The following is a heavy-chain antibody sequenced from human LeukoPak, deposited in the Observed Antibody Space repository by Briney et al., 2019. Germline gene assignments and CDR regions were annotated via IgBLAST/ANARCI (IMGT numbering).Heavy chain of an antibody. CDR3: ASIAATEIRRLNP. Sequence: VASVKVSCTVSGYTLTELSMHWVRQAPGKGGEWMGGFDPEDGETIYAQKFQGRVTMTEDTSTDTAYMELSSLRSEDTAVYYCASIAATEIRRLNPWGQGTLVTVSS. CDR1: GYTLTELS. D-gene: IGHD6-13*01. J-gene: IGHJ5*02. V-gene: IGHV1-24*01. CDR2: FDPEDGET.